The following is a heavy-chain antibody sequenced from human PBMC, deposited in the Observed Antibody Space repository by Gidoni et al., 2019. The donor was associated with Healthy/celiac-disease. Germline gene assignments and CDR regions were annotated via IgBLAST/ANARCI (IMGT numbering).Heavy chain of an antibody. J-gene: IGHJ4*02. CDR2: ISWDGGST. Sequence: EVQLVESGGVVVQPGGSLRLSCAASGFTFDDYTMHWVRQAPGKGLEWVSLISWDGGSTYYADSVKCRFTISRDNSKNSLYLQMNSLRTEDTALYYCATGLTADYFDYWGQGTLVTVSS. D-gene: IGHD3-9*01. CDR1: GFTFDDYT. V-gene: IGHV3-43*01. CDR3: ATGLTADYFDY.